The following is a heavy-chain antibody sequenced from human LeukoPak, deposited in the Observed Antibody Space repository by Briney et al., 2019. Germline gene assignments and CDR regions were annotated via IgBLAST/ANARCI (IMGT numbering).Heavy chain of an antibody. J-gene: IGHJ3*02. CDR1: GFTFSSYS. V-gene: IGHV3-21*01. CDR3: ASGLEVVPAATLGAFDI. CDR2: ISSSSYI. D-gene: IGHD2-2*01. Sequence: GGSLRLSCAASGFTFSSYSMNWVRQAPGKGLEWVSSISSSSYIYYADSVKGRFTISRDNAKNSLYLQMNSLRAEDTAVYYCASGLEVVPAATLGAFDIWGQGTMVTVSS.